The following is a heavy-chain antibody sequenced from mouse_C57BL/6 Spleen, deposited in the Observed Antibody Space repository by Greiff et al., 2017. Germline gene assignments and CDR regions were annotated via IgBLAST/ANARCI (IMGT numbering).Heavy chain of an antibody. CDR1: GYTFTDYE. V-gene: IGHV1-15*01. D-gene: IGHD1-1*01. CDR3: TRHYYGSSPFAY. CDR2: IDPETGGT. Sequence: VKLQESGAELVRPGASVTLSCKASGYTFTDYEMPWVKQTPVHGLEWIGAIDPETGGTAYNQKFKGKAILTADKSSSTAYMELRSLTSEDSAVYYCTRHYYGSSPFAYWGEVTLVTVSA. J-gene: IGHJ3*01.